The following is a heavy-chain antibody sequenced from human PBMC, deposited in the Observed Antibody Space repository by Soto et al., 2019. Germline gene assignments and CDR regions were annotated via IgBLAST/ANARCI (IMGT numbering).Heavy chain of an antibody. V-gene: IGHV4-34*01. Sequence: KPSETLSLTCAVYGGSFSGYYWTWIRQPPGTGLEWIGEINHSGSTNYNPSLKSRVTISVDTSKNQFSLKLTSVTAADTAVYYCARDKITGLFDYWGQGTQVTVSS. D-gene: IGHD2-8*02. CDR3: ARDKITGLFDY. CDR1: GGSFSGYY. CDR2: INHSGST. J-gene: IGHJ4*02.